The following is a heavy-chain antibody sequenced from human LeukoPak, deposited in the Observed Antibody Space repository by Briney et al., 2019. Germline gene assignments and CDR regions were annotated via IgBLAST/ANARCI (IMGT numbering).Heavy chain of an antibody. CDR3: ASGYCGGACQLGGVDM. CDR2: IYYSGAT. CDR1: GGSISSYY. D-gene: IGHD2-21*02. Sequence: SETLSLTCTVSGGSISSYYWSWIRQPPGKGLEWIGFIYYSGATNYNPSLKSRVTISLDTSGNQFSLKLSSVTAADTAVYYCASGYCGGACQLGGVDMWGQGTMVTVSS. V-gene: IGHV4-59*01. J-gene: IGHJ3*02.